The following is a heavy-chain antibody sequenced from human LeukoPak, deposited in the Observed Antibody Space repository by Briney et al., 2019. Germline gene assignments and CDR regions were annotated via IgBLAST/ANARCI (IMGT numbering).Heavy chain of an antibody. J-gene: IGHJ4*02. Sequence: GGSLRLSCAASGFTFSSYSMTWVRQAPGKGLEWVSSISSSSSYIYYADSVKGRFTISRDNAKNSLYLQMNSLRAEDTAVYYCARDSIVGATGFDYWGQGTLVTVSS. CDR3: ARDSIVGATGFDY. CDR2: ISSSSSYI. V-gene: IGHV3-21*01. CDR1: GFTFSSYS. D-gene: IGHD1-26*01.